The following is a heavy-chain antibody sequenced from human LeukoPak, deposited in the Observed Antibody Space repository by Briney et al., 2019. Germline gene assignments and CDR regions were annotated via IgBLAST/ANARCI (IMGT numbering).Heavy chain of an antibody. J-gene: IGHJ4*02. CDR3: ARESYYYDSSGYYDY. V-gene: IGHV4-38-2*02. D-gene: IGHD3-22*01. CDR2: MYHSGST. Sequence: TSETLSLTCTVSGYSISSGYYWGWIRQPPGKGLEWIANMYHSGSTYYNPSLKSRVTISVDTSKNQFSLNLSSVTAADTAVYYCARESYYYDSSGYYDYWGQGTLVTVSS. CDR1: GYSISSGYY.